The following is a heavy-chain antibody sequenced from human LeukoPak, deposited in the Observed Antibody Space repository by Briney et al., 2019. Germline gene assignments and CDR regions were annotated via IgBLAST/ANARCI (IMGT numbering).Heavy chain of an antibody. CDR1: GFIFRSYW. CDR2: IKQDGSEK. D-gene: IGHD2-2*01. V-gene: IGHV3-7*01. CDR3: ASTSRYCSSTTCYTFDY. Sequence: GGSLRLSCAASGFIFRSYWMSWVRQAPGKGLEWVANIKQDGSEKYYVDSVKGRFTISRDNAKSSLYLQVNSLRAEDTAVYYCASTSRYCSSTTCYTFDYWGQGALVTVSS. J-gene: IGHJ4*02.